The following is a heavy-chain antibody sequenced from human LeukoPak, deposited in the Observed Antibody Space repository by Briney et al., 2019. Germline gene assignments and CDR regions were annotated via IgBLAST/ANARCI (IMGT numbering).Heavy chain of an antibody. CDR1: GFTFSSYS. V-gene: IGHV3-21*01. D-gene: IGHD2-2*01. CDR3: ARGTVPAANWFDP. Sequence: GGSLRLSCAASGFTFSSYSMNWVRQAPGKGLEWVSSISSSSSYIYYAHSVQGRFPISRDNAKNSLYLQINSLRAEDTAVYYCARGTVPAANWFDPWRQGTLVTVSS. CDR2: ISSSSSYI. J-gene: IGHJ5*02.